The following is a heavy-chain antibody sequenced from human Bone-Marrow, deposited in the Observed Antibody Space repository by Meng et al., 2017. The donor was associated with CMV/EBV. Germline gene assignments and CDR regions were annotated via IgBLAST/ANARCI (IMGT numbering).Heavy chain of an antibody. CDR3: ATIAYCGGDCYQVHPLYDH. CDR1: GHTFNSYG. CDR2: ISSYNRNT. D-gene: IGHD2-21*01. Sequence: ASVKVSCKVSGHTFNSYGITWVRQAPGQGLEWVGWISSYNRNTNYAQKFRGRVTLTTDTSTSIAYMELRSLRSDDTAVYYCATIAYCGGDCYQVHPLYDHWGQGNLVNVSS. J-gene: IGHJ5*02. V-gene: IGHV1-18*01.